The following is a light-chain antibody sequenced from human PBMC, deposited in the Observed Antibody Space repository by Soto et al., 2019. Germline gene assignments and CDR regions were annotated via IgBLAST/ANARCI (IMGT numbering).Light chain of an antibody. Sequence: EIVLTQSPGTLSLSPGERATLSCRASQSVSNNYLAWYQQKPGQAPRLLIYGASNRATGIPARISGSGSGTEFTLTISSLQSEDFAIYYCQQYDEWPPSYTFGQGTKLEI. V-gene: IGKV3-15*01. CDR1: QSVSNN. J-gene: IGKJ2*01. CDR3: QQYDEWPPSYT. CDR2: GAS.